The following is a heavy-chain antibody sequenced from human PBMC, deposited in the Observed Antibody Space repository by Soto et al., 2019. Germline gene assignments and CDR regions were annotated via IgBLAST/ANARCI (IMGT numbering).Heavy chain of an antibody. V-gene: IGHV3-48*02. CDR3: ATTVVESTNERDPFHY. J-gene: IGHJ4*02. D-gene: IGHD1-26*01. Sequence: EVQLVESAGGLVQPGGSLRLSCEASGFTFSSYSMIWVREAPGKGLEWVSYITNSGSKIYYADSVKGRFTISRDNPKRSLYLQLNSLRDDDTALYYCATTVVESTNERDPFHYWGQGTLVTFSS. CDR2: ITNSGSKI. CDR1: GFTFSSYS.